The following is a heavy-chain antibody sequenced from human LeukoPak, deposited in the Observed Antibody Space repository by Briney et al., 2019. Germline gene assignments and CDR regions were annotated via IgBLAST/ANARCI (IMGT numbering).Heavy chain of an antibody. CDR1: GYTFTGYY. CDR2: INPNSGGT. CDR3: ARGPRRSGLDY. V-gene: IGHV1-2*02. Sequence: ASVKVSCKASGYTFTGYYMHWVRQAPGQGLAWMGWINPNSGGTNYAKKFQGRVTMTRDTSISTAYMELSRLRSDDTAVYYCARGPRRSGLDYWGQGALVTVSS. D-gene: IGHD2-15*01. J-gene: IGHJ4*02.